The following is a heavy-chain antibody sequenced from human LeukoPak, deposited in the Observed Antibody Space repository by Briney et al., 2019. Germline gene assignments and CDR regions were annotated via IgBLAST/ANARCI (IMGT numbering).Heavy chain of an antibody. CDR2: IIPIFVTA. CDR3: ASREHSYYYHSSGYYRRQYYYYMDV. CDR1: GGTFSSDA. V-gene: IGHV1-69*13. J-gene: IGHJ6*03. Sequence: GAAVKVSCKASGGTFSSDAISWGRQAPGQRREWMGGIIPIFVTANYAQTLRGGVPLTADESTSTAYMELRSLRSEETAVYYSASREHSYYYHSSGYYRRQYYYYMDVWGKGTTVTISS. D-gene: IGHD3-22*01.